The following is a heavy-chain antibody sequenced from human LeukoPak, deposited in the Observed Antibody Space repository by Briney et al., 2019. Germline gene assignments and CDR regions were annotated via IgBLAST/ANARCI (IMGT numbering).Heavy chain of an antibody. D-gene: IGHD3-9*01. J-gene: IGHJ4*02. CDR1: GDTVNSDH. CDR2: LNPSGGRT. CDR3: ATGADILPPFDN. Sequence: ASVKLSCKSSGDTVNSDHLHWVRQAPGHELELMGILNPSGGRTRNAEKFQDRLFLTMDMSTNTVYMELNSLTSEDTAVYYCATGADILPPFDNWGQGSLVTVSS. V-gene: IGHV1-46*02.